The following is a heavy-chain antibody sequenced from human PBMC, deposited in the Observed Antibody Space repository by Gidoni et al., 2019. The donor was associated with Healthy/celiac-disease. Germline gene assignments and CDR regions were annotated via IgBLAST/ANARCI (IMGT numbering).Heavy chain of an antibody. V-gene: IGHV3-23*04. CDR3: AKDHVVGATPYYGMDV. D-gene: IGHD1-26*01. CDR1: GFTLSSYA. J-gene: IGHJ6*02. Sequence: EVQLVESGGGLVQPGGSLRLSCAASGFTLSSYAMSWVRQAPGKGLEWVSAISGSGGSTYYADSVKGRFTISRDNSKNTLYLQMNSLRAEDTAVYYCAKDHVVGATPYYGMDVWGQGTTVTVSS. CDR2: ISGSGGST.